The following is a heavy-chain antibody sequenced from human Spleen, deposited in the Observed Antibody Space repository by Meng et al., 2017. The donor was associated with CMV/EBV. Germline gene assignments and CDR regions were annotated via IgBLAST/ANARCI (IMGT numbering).Heavy chain of an antibody. V-gene: IGHV4-61*01. CDR3: ARAHLPSMVRGVIGMDV. D-gene: IGHD3-10*01. J-gene: IGHJ6*02. CDR1: GGSINSGSYY. CDR2: IYYSGST. Sequence: SETLSLTCTVSGGSINSGSYYWTWIRQPPGKGLEWIGYIYYSGSTNYNPSLKSRVTISVDTSKNQFSLKLSSVTAADTAVYYCARAHLPSMVRGVIGMDVWGQGTTVTVSS.